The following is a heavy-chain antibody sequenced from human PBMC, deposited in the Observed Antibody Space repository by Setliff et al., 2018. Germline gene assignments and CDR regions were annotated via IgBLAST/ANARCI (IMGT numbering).Heavy chain of an antibody. V-gene: IGHV3-7*03. Sequence: PGGSLRLSCAASGFTFSSYWMSWVRQAPGKGLEWVANINEDGSEKYYMDSVKGRFTISRDNAKNSLYLQMNSLRVEDTAVYYCAKGGTHESDYWGQGTLVTVSS. D-gene: IGHD3-16*01. J-gene: IGHJ4*02. CDR3: AKGGTHESDY. CDR1: GFTFSSYW. CDR2: INEDGSEK.